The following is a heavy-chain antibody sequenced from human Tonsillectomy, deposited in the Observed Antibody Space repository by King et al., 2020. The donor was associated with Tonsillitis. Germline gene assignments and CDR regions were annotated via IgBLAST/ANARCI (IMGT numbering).Heavy chain of an antibody. CDR1: GFTFSSYG. Sequence: VQLVESGGGVVQPGGSLRLSCAASGFTFSSYGMHWVRQAPGKGLEWVAFIRYDGSNKYYADSVKGRFTISRDNSKNTLYLQMNSLRAEDTAVYYCATPYYDSSGYYYYYFDSWGQGTLVTVSS. D-gene: IGHD3-22*01. V-gene: IGHV3-30*02. CDR2: IRYDGSNK. J-gene: IGHJ4*02. CDR3: ATPYYDSSGYYYYYFDS.